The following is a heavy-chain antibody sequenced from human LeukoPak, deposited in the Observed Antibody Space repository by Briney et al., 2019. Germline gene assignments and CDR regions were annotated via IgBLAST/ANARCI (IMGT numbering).Heavy chain of an antibody. Sequence: ASVKVSCKASGDTFTDYYIHWLRQAHGQGLEWMAWINYNSGGTNYAQKFQGRVTMTRDTSISTAYMELSRLRSDDTAVYYCARTPSPLYSGHPFYWGQGTLVTVSS. CDR1: GDTFTDYY. J-gene: IGHJ4*02. CDR2: INYNSGGT. D-gene: IGHD5-12*01. V-gene: IGHV1-2*02. CDR3: ARTPSPLYSGHPFY.